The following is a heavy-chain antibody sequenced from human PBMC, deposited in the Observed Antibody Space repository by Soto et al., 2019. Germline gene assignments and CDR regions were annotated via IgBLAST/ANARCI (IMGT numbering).Heavy chain of an antibody. Sequence: SVKDSFKGPSDTFTSYYIHWVRQAPGHGLEWMGIINPNGGSTRFAQTFQGRITMTTDTSTSTVYMELRSLRSEDTAVYYCARTRDGYSFYLYYGMDGWGQGTTVTVSS. CDR3: ARTRDGYSFYLYYGMDG. CDR1: SDTFTSYY. D-gene: IGHD4-4*01. J-gene: IGHJ6*02. V-gene: IGHV1-46*01. CDR2: INPNGGST.